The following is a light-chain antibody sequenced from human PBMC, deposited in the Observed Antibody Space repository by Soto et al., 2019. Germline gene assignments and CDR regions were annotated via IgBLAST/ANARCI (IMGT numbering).Light chain of an antibody. V-gene: IGKV1-27*01. CDR2: AAS. CDR1: QDISNY. CDR3: QKYSSARLS. Sequence: DIQMTQSPSSLSASVGDRVTITCRASQDISNYLAWYQQKPGKVPKLLIYAASTLQSGVPSRFRCSGSGTDFSLTSSSLQPEGVASYFCQKYSSARLSFGGGTKVEIK. J-gene: IGKJ4*01.